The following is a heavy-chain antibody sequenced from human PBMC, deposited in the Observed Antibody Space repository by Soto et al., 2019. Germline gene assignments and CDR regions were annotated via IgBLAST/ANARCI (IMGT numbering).Heavy chain of an antibody. D-gene: IGHD2-8*01. J-gene: IGHJ4*02. CDR3: ARQDIVLMVYANDY. CDR1: GGSFSGYY. V-gene: IGHV4-34*01. CDR2: INHSGST. Sequence: SETLSLTCAVYGGSFSGYYWSWIRQPPGKGLEWIGEINHSGSTNYNPSLKSRVTISVDTSKNQFSLKLSSVTAADTAVYYCARQDIVLMVYANDYWGQGTLVTVSS.